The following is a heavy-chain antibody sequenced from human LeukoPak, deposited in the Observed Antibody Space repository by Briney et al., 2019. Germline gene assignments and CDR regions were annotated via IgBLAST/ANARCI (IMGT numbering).Heavy chain of an antibody. D-gene: IGHD1-1*01. CDR3: ARPQKTGYAFDI. CDR2: ISSSSSYI. V-gene: IGHV3-21*01. Sequence: GGSLRLSCAASGFTFSSYSMNWVRQAPGKGLEWVSSISSSSSYIYYADSVKGRFTISRDNAKNSLYLQMNSLRAEDTAVYYCARPQKTGYAFDIWGQGTMVTVSS. CDR1: GFTFSSYS. J-gene: IGHJ3*02.